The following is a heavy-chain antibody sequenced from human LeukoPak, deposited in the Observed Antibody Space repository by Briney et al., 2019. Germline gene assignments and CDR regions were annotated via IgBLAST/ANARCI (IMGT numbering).Heavy chain of an antibody. D-gene: IGHD2-2*01. CDR2: IRAYNGNT. CDR1: GYTFSSYG. V-gene: IGHV1-18*01. J-gene: IGHJ4*02. CDR3: AKESLLSFDS. Sequence: APVKVSCKASGYTFSSYGISWVRQAPGQGLEWMGWIRAYNGNTNYAQKLQGRVTMTTDTSTSTAYMELRSLRSDDTAVYYCAKESLLSFDSWGQGTLVTVSS.